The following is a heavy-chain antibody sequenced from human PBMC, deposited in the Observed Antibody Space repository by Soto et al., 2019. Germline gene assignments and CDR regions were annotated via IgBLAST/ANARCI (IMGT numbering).Heavy chain of an antibody. CDR2: ISSSGSTI. CDR3: ARPTVTPHYGMDV. Sequence: QVQLVESGGGLVKPGGSLRLSCAASGFTFSDYYMSWIRQAPGKGLEWVSYISSSGSTIYYAESVKGRFTLSRDNPKNSLYLQMNSLSAEDTAVYYCARPTVTPHYGMDVWGQGTTVTVSS. CDR1: GFTFSDYY. V-gene: IGHV3-11*01. J-gene: IGHJ6*02. D-gene: IGHD4-17*01.